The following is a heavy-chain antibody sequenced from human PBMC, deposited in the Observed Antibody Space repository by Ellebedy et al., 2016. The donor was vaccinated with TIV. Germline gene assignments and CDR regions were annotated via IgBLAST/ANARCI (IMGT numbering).Heavy chain of an antibody. V-gene: IGHV3-30*04. CDR3: ARELWFWARYLDV. CDR1: GVTFSNYA. Sequence: PGGSLRLSCATSGVTFSNYAMHWVRQAPGKGLEWVAVISYDESDKYYADSVKGRFTISRDRSKSTLFLQMNSLRAEDTAVYYCARELWFWARYLDVWGKGATVSVSS. J-gene: IGHJ6*03. D-gene: IGHD3-10*01. CDR2: ISYDESDK.